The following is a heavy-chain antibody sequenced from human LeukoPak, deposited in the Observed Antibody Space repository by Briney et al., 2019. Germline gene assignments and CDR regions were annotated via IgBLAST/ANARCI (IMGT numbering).Heavy chain of an antibody. V-gene: IGHV3-23*01. D-gene: IGHD3-22*01. J-gene: IGHJ3*01. CDR1: GFTFSSYA. Sequence: GGSLRLSCAASGFTFSSYAMSWVRQAPGKGLEWVSAISGSGGSTYYADSLKGRFTISRDNAKNSLYLHMVSLSAEDTAVYYCVRDRGGIFYFDSSGYQDALDVWGQGIMVTVSS. CDR2: ISGSGGST. CDR3: VRDRGGIFYFDSSGYQDALDV.